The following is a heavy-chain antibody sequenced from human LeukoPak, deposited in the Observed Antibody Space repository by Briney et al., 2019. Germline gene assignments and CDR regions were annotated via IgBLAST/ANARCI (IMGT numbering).Heavy chain of an antibody. J-gene: IGHJ4*02. CDR3: ARHHQWSGYCLFDY. V-gene: IGHV1-18*01. D-gene: IGHD3-3*01. Sequence: ASVKVSCKASGYTFTSYGISWVRQAPGQGLEWMGWISAYNGNTNYAKKLQGRVTMTTDTSTSTAYMELRSLRSDDTAVYYCARHHQWSGYCLFDYWGQGTLVTVSS. CDR2: ISAYNGNT. CDR1: GYTFTSYG.